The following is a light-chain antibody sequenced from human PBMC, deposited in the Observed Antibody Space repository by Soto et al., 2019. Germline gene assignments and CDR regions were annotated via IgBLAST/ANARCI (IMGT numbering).Light chain of an antibody. Sequence: EIVLTQSPGTLSLSPGERATLSCRASQSVSSSYLAWYQQKPGQAPRVLIYGASSRATGIPDRFSGSGSGTDFTRTISRLEPEDFAVYFCQQYGNSPPNTFGQGTKVEIK. V-gene: IGKV3-20*01. J-gene: IGKJ2*01. CDR3: QQYGNSPPNT. CDR1: QSVSSSY. CDR2: GAS.